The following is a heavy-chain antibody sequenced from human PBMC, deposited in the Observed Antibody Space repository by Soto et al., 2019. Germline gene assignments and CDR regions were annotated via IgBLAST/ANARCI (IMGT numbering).Heavy chain of an antibody. CDR2: ISYDGNNK. V-gene: IGHV3-30-3*01. CDR3: ARDYSSGWCLDY. D-gene: IGHD6-13*01. CDR1: GFPFSAEA. J-gene: IGHJ4*02. Sequence: QVQLVESGGGVVQPGNSLRLSCAGSGFPFSAEAMHWVRQAPGKGLEWVAAISYDGNNKNHADSVKGRFTVSRDNSKNPLYLQISSLRPEDTAVYYCARDYSSGWCLDYWGQGSLVTVSS.